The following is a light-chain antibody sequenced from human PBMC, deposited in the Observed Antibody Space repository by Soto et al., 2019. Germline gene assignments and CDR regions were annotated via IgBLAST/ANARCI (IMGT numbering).Light chain of an antibody. V-gene: IGLV1-47*01. CDR3: AAWDDSLSGFYV. CDR1: SSNIGSNY. Sequence: VLTQPPSASGTPGQRVTISCSGSSSNIGSNYVYWYQQLPGTAPKLLIYRNNQRPSGVPDRFSGSKSGTSASLAISGLRSEDEADYYCAAWDDSLSGFYVFGNGTKVTVL. CDR2: RNN. J-gene: IGLJ1*01.